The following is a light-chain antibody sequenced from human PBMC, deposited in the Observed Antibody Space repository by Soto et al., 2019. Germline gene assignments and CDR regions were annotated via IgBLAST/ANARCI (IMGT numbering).Light chain of an antibody. CDR3: QQRTDWPTIT. V-gene: IGKV3-11*01. CDR2: DAS. CDR1: QSVRTV. Sequence: EIVLTQSPATLSLSPGERATLSCGASQSVRTVLAWYQQKPVQAPRLLIYDASTRATGVPARFSGSGSGTDFTLTISNLESEDFGVYYCQQRTDWPTITFGHGTRLDIK. J-gene: IGKJ5*01.